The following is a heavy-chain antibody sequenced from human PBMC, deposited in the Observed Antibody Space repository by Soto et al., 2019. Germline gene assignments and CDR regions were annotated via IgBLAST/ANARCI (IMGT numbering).Heavy chain of an antibody. CDR2: VSIGGST. CDR3: AKRRGAGGHFDY. CDR1: GFTFSSYA. Sequence: GSLRLSCAASGFTFSSYATGWVRQGPGKGLEWVAVVSIGGSTHYADSVRGRFTISRDNSKNTLSLQMNSLTAEDTAVYFCAKRRGAGGHFDYWGQGALVTVSS. D-gene: IGHD2-15*01. V-gene: IGHV3-23*01. J-gene: IGHJ4*02.